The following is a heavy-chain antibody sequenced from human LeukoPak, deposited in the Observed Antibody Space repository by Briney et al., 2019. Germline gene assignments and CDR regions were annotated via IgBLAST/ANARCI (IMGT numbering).Heavy chain of an antibody. CDR2: IYTSGST. CDR1: GGSISSYY. J-gene: IGHJ4*02. D-gene: IGHD3/OR15-3a*01. Sequence: PSGALSLTCTVSGGSISSYYWSWIRQPPGKGLEWIGYIYTSGSTNYNPSLKSRVTISVDTSKNQFSLKLSSVTAADTAVYYCARQGAVPMDVFDYWGQGTLVTVSS. V-gene: IGHV4-4*09. CDR3: ARQGAVPMDVFDY.